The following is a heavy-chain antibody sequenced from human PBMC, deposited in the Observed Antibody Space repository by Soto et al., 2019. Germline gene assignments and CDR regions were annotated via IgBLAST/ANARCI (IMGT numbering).Heavy chain of an antibody. CDR1: GGSISSYY. V-gene: IGHV4-59*01. Sequence: SDTLSLTCTVSGGSISSYYWSWIRQPPGKGLEWIGYIYYSGSTNYNPSLKSRVTISVDTSKNQFSLKLSSVTAADTAVYYCARSSSSWYWFDPWGQGTLVTVSS. J-gene: IGHJ5*02. CDR2: IYYSGST. D-gene: IGHD6-13*01. CDR3: ARSSSSWYWFDP.